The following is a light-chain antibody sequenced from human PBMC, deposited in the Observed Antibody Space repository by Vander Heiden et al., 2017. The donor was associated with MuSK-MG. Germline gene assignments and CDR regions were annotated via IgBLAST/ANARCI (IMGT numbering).Light chain of an antibody. CDR1: QSVRSSQ. CDR3: QQYGSAPLT. V-gene: IGKV3-20*01. Sequence: EIVLTQSPGTLSLSPGERATLSCRASQSVRSSQLAWYQQKPGQAPRLVIYSTSSRATDFPDRFSGSGSGRDFTLTIHRLEPEDFAVYYCQQYGSAPLTFGGGTTVELK. J-gene: IGKJ4*01. CDR2: STS.